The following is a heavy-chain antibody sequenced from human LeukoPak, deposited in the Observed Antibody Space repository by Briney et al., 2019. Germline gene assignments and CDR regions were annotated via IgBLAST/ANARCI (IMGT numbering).Heavy chain of an antibody. V-gene: IGHV3-21*01. CDR2: ISSGGTNI. CDR3: VREPDDELRREAFDI. CDR1: GFTFSSYS. D-gene: IGHD1-14*01. J-gene: IGHJ3*02. Sequence: NPGGSLRLSCAASGFTFSSYSMNWVRQAPGKGLEWVSFISSGGTNIYYAYSLKGRFTVSRDNAKQSLYLQMNSLRGEDTAVYYCVREPDDELRREAFDIWGQGTMVTVSS.